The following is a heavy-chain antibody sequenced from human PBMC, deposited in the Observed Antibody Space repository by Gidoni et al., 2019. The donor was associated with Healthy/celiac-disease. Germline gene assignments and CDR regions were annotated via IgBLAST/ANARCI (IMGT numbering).Heavy chain of an antibody. CDR1: GGTFSSYP. CDR2: IIPIFGTA. CDR3: ARDRRLLVESSYYYYYYMDV. Sequence: QVQLVQSGAEVKKPGSSVKVSCKASGGTFSSYPISWVRQAPGQGLEWMGGIIPIFGTANYAQKFQGRVTITADKSTSTAYMELSSLRSEDTAVYYCARDRRLLVESSYYYYYYMDVWGKGTTVTVSS. D-gene: IGHD2-15*01. V-gene: IGHV1-69*06. J-gene: IGHJ6*03.